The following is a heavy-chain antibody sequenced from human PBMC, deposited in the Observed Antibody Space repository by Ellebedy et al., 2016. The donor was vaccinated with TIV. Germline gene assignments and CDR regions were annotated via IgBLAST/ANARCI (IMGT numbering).Heavy chain of an antibody. V-gene: IGHV3-21*04. J-gene: IGHJ4*02. D-gene: IGHD3-10*01. CDR3: ARLRYFGSGSYSDY. Sequence: GESLKISCAASGFVFSSYTMNWVRQAPGKGLEWVSFISDTSLYYADAVEGRFTISRDNAKNTLYLQMNSLRAGDTAIYYCARLRYFGSGSYSDYWGQGTLVTVSS. CDR2: ISDTSL. CDR1: GFVFSSYT.